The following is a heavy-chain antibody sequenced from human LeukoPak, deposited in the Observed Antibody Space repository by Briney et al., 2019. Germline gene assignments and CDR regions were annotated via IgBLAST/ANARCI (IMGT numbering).Heavy chain of an antibody. D-gene: IGHD7-27*01. CDR1: GGTFSSYA. CDR3: ARVGLGTSNWFDP. V-gene: IGHV1-69*01. Sequence: ASVKVSCKASGGTFSSYAISWVRQAPGQGLEWMGGIIPIFGTANYAQKFQGRGTITADESTSTAYMELSSLRSDDTAVYYCARVGLGTSNWFDPWGQGTLVTVSS. CDR2: IIPIFGTA. J-gene: IGHJ5*02.